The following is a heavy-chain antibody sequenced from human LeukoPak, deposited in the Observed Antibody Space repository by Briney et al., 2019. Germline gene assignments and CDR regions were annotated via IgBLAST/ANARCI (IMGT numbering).Heavy chain of an antibody. Sequence: ASVKVSCKASGYTFTGYYMHWVRQAPGQGLEWMGWINPNSGGTNYAQKFQGWVTMTRDTSISTAYMELSRLRSDDTAVYYCARLGGDFRSGYYFDYWGQGTLVTVSS. D-gene: IGHD3-3*01. CDR2: INPNSGGT. CDR1: GYTFTGYY. J-gene: IGHJ4*02. CDR3: ARLGGDFRSGYYFDY. V-gene: IGHV1-2*04.